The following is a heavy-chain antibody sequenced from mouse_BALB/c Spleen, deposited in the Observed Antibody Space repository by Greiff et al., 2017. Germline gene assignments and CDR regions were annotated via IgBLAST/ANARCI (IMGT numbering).Heavy chain of an antibody. CDR1: GFSLTSYG. Sequence: QVQLKESGPGLVAPSQSLSTTCTVSGFSLTSYGVHWVRQPPGKGLEWLGVIWAGGSTNYNSALMSRLSISKDNSKSQVFLKMNSLQTDDTAMYYCARDYDYDVAYWGQGTLVTVSA. CDR3: ARDYDYDVAY. V-gene: IGHV2-9*02. J-gene: IGHJ3*01. CDR2: IWAGGST. D-gene: IGHD2-4*01.